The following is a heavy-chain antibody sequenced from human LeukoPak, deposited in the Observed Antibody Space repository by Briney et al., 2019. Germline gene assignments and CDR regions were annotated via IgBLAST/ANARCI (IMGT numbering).Heavy chain of an antibody. CDR2: ISAYNGNT. CDR3: ARSSGHLLDYYYGMDV. CDR1: DYTFTSYG. J-gene: IGHJ6*02. V-gene: IGHV1-18*01. D-gene: IGHD3-22*01. Sequence: ASVKVSCKASDYTFTSYGISWVRQAPGQGLEWMGWISAYNGNTNYAQKLQGRVTMTTDTSTSTAYMELRSLRSDDTAVYYCARSSGHLLDYYYGMDVWGQGTTVTVSS.